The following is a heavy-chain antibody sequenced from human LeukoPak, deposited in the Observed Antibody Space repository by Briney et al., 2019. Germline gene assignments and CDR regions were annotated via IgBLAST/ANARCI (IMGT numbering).Heavy chain of an antibody. Sequence: GGSLRLPCAASGFTFSSYEMNWVRQAPGKGLEWVSYISSSGSTIYYADSVKGRFTISRDNSKNTLYLQMNSLRAEDTAVYYCAKWARLWLHAFDIWGQGTMVTVSS. CDR1: GFTFSSYE. CDR3: AKWARLWLHAFDI. D-gene: IGHD5-18*01. J-gene: IGHJ3*02. V-gene: IGHV3-48*03. CDR2: ISSSGSTI.